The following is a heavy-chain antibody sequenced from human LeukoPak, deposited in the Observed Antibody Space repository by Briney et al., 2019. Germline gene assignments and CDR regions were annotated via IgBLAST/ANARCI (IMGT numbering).Heavy chain of an antibody. Sequence: GGPLRLLCAAWGFIYNDYSMNCVRQARGKGLEWISYVGISSGNTKYADSVKGRFTIAGDKTKNSLYLQMNSLRVEDTAVYYCARDTKYAFDNWGQGTLVTVSS. CDR1: GFIYNDYS. CDR3: ARDTKYAFDN. V-gene: IGHV3-48*01. D-gene: IGHD2-2*01. J-gene: IGHJ4*02. CDR2: VGISSGNT.